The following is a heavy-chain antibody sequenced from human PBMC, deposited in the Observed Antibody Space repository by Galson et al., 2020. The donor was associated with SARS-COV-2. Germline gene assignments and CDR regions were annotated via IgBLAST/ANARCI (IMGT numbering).Heavy chain of an antibody. CDR2: IGTAGDT. Sequence: GESLKISCAASGFTFSSYDMHWVRQATGKGLEWVSAIGTAGDTYYPGSVKGRFTISRENAKNSLYLQMNSLRAGDTAVYYCARGGYSGSYYRGTYYYYMDVWGKGTTVTVSS. D-gene: IGHD1-26*01. CDR3: ARGGYSGSYYRGTYYYYMDV. CDR1: GFTFSSYD. J-gene: IGHJ6*03. V-gene: IGHV3-13*01.